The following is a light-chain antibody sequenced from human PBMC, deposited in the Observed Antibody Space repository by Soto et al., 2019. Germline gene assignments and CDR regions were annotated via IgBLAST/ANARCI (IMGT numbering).Light chain of an antibody. J-gene: IGKJ1*01. Sequence: DIQMTQSPSSLSASVGDRVTITCRASQVISSFLAWFQQKPGKAPKSLIYDASTLQSGVSSRFSGSGSDTHFTLTISSLQPEDFATYYCQQYHSYPASFGQGTKVEIK. CDR3: QQYHSYPAS. V-gene: IGKV1-16*01. CDR2: DAS. CDR1: QVISSF.